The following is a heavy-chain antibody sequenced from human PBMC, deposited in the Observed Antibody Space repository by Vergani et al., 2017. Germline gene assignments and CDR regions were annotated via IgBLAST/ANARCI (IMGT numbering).Heavy chain of an antibody. J-gene: IGHJ6*03. Sequence: QVQLQQWGGGLLKPSETLSLTCVVNGGSFTSYHWTWIRQSPGEGLEWVGDIYHTGRPDYNPSLKSRLTMSVDKSRNQFSLTLNSVTATYTAIYFCARVNTETNGHLYYYYYMDVWGQGTAVTVS. D-gene: IGHD4-11*01. CDR1: GGSFTSYH. CDR3: ARVNTETNGHLYYYYYMDV. CDR2: IYHTGRP. V-gene: IGHV4-34*01.